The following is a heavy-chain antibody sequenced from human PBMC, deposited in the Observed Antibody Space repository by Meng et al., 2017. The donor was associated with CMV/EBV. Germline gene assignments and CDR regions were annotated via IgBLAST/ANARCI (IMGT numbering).Heavy chain of an antibody. CDR2: INPNSGGT. D-gene: IGHD2-15*01. V-gene: IGHV1-2*02. Sequence: HGQLVQSGAEMKKPGSSVTVSCKASGYTFTGYYMHWVRQAPGQGLEWMGWINPNSGGTNYAQKFQGRVTMTRDTSISTAYMELSRLRSDDTAVYYCARDDGSLDYWGQGTLVTVSS. J-gene: IGHJ4*02. CDR3: ARDDGSLDY. CDR1: GYTFTGYY.